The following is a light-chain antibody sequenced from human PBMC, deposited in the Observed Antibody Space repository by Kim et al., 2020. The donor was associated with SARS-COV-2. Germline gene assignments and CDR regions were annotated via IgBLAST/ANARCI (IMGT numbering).Light chain of an antibody. CDR2: DEV. J-gene: IGLJ1*01. Sequence: APGKTASIPGEGNNIGSRNVNWYQQKPGQAPVVVLYDEVDRPSGIPERFSGSNSGNTATLSINRVEAGDEADYYCQVWDSSSDHYVFGSGTKVTVL. CDR1: NIGSRN. V-gene: IGLV3-21*03. CDR3: QVWDSSSDHYV.